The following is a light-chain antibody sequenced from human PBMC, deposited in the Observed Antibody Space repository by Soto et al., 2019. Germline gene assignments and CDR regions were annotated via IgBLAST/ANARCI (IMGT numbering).Light chain of an antibody. Sequence: DIQMTQSPSSLSASVGDRVTITCRASQSISNLLNWYQQMPGKAPKLLIYAVSNLESGVPSRFSGSGSGTDFTLTISSLQREDFATYYCQQSYSTAKTFGQGTKVEIK. CDR2: AVS. CDR1: QSISNL. V-gene: IGKV1-39*01. CDR3: QQSYSTAKT. J-gene: IGKJ1*01.